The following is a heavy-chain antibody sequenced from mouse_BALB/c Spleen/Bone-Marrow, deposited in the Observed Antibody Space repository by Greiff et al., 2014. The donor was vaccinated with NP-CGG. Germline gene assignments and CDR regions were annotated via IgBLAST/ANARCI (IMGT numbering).Heavy chain of an antibody. Sequence: EADGVDFSRYWMTWVRQAPGKGLEWIGEINPDSGTINYTPSLKDKFIISRNNAKNTLYLQMSKVRSEDTALYYCARNGYYGWIAYWGQGTLVTVSA. V-gene: IGHV4-1*02. D-gene: IGHD2-3*01. CDR1: GVDFSRYW. CDR3: ARNGYYGWIAY. CDR2: INPDSGTI. J-gene: IGHJ3*01.